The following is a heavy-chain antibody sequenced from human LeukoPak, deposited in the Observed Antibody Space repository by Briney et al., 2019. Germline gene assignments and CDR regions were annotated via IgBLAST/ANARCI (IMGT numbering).Heavy chain of an antibody. CDR2: VRYDASNK. CDR1: GFTFNTYG. Sequence: QTGGSLRLSCAASGFTFNTYGMHWVRQAPGKGLEWVAFVRYDASNKYYADSVKGRFTISRDNSKNTLYLQMNSLRAEDTAVYYCAKDLSKGLLYRRGMYYFDYWGQGTLVTVSS. CDR3: AKDLSKGLLYRRGMYYFDY. J-gene: IGHJ4*02. V-gene: IGHV3-30*02. D-gene: IGHD3-10*01.